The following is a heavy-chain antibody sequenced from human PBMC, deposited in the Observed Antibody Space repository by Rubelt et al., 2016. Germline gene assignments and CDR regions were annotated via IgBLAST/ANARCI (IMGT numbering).Heavy chain of an antibody. CDR2: IIPIFGTA. D-gene: IGHD5-24*01. CDR3: ARGRTPRDGYKKGSYYFDY. V-gene: IGHV1-69*06. J-gene: IGHJ4*02. Sequence: QVQLVQSGAEVKKPGSSVKVSCKASGGTFSSYAISWVRQAPGQGLEWMGGIIPIFGTANYAQKLQGRVTMTTDTSTSTAYMELRSLRSDDTAVYYCARGRTPRDGYKKGSYYFDYWGQGTLVTVSS. CDR1: GGTFSSYA.